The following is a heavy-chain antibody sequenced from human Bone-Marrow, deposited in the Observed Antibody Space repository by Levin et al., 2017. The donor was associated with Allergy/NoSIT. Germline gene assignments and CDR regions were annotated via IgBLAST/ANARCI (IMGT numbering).Heavy chain of an antibody. CDR1: GFIFSNYA. CDR2: ISRSGGNT. J-gene: IGHJ4*02. V-gene: IGHV3-23*01. D-gene: IGHD3-22*01. Sequence: SCAASGFIFSNYAMNWVRQAPGKGLEWVSQISRSGGNTHYADSVKGRFTFSRDNSKNTLYLQMNSLRAEDTAVYYCAGYDTSAYHSPFDYWGQGTLVTVSS. CDR3: AGYDTSAYHSPFDY.